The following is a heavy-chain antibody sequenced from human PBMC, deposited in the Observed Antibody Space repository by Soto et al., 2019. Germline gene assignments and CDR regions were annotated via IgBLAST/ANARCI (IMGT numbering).Heavy chain of an antibody. J-gene: IGHJ4*02. D-gene: IGHD1-7*01. CDR2: IYRTGST. CDR3: ASRDPGTSVDY. V-gene: IGHV4-4*02. Sequence: XETLSLTCSVSGCSFTSNDWWTWVRQPPGQGLEWIGEIYRTGSTNYNPSLKSRVTISLDKSENQFSLKVTSLTAADTAVYYCASRDPGTSVDYWAQGTLVTVSS. CDR1: GCSFTSNDW.